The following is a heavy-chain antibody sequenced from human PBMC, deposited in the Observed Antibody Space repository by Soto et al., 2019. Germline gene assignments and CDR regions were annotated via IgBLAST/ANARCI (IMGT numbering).Heavy chain of an antibody. CDR2: IYSGGST. J-gene: IGHJ5*02. D-gene: IGHD2-2*01. Sequence: EVQLVESGGGLVQPGGSLRLSCAASGFTVSSNYMSWVRQAPGKGLEWVSVIYSGGSTYYADSVKGRFTISRDNSKNTLYLQMNSLRAEDTAVYYCARVLLYCSSTSCSRGVDPWGQGTLVTVSS. CDR1: GFTVSSNY. CDR3: ARVLLYCSSTSCSRGVDP. V-gene: IGHV3-66*01.